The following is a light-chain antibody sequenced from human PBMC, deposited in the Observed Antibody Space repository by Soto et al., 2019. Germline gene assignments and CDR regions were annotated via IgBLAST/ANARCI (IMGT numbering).Light chain of an antibody. J-gene: IGLJ2*01. CDR3: AVWDDSLSGREV. Sequence: QSVLTQPPSASGTPGQRVTISCSGSSSSIGSNYVYWYQQVPGTTPKLLIYKNNQRPSGVPERFSGSKSGTSASLAISGLRSEDEADYYCAVWDDSLSGREVFGGGTKVTVL. V-gene: IGLV1-47*01. CDR1: SSSIGSNY. CDR2: KNN.